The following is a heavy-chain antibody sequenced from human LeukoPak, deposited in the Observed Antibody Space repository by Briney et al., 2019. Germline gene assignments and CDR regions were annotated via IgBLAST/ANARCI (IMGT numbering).Heavy chain of an antibody. V-gene: IGHV3-23*01. CDR3: ARHDVGLRLGGPSWFDP. CDR1: GFSFSNYG. D-gene: IGHD3-16*01. CDR2: ITGNGGTT. J-gene: IGHJ5*02. Sequence: GGSLRLSCAASGFSFSNYGMNWVRQAPGKGLEWVSGITGNGGTTYYADSVKGRFTISRDNSRNTVYLQMNSLRAEDTAVYYCARHDVGLRLGGPSWFDPWGQGTLATVSS.